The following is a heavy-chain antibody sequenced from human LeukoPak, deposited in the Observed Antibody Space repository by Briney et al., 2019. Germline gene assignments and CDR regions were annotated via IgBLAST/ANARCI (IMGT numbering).Heavy chain of an antibody. CDR1: GFIFSSYA. D-gene: IGHD3-22*01. V-gene: IGHV3-30-3*01. CDR3: ARDQDYDSSGYYY. J-gene: IGHJ4*02. Sequence: PGRSLRLSCAASGFIFSSYAMHWVRQAPGKGLEWVAVISYDGSNKYYADSMKGRFTISRDNSKNTLYLQMNSLRAEDTAVYYCARDQDYDSSGYYYWGQGTLVTVSS. CDR2: ISYDGSNK.